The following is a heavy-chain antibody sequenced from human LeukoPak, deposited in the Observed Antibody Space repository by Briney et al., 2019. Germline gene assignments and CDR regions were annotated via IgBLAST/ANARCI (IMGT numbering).Heavy chain of an antibody. CDR1: GDSVSDNSAT. V-gene: IGHV6-1*01. Sequence: SQTLSLTCAISGDSVSDNSATWNWIRLSPSRGLEWLGRTYYRSKWYNHYAVSLKSRITVNTDTSKNQFSLQLNSVTPDDTAVYYCARGYSGYDLDYWGQGSLVTVSS. J-gene: IGHJ4*02. D-gene: IGHD5-12*01. CDR3: ARGYSGYDLDY. CDR2: TYYRSKWYN.